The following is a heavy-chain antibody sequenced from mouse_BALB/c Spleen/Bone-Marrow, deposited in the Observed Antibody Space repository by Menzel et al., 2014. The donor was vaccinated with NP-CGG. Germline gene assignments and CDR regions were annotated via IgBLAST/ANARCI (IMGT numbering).Heavy chain of an antibody. V-gene: IGHV1-87*01. Sequence: MQLQESGAELARPGASVKLSCKASGYTFTSYWMQWVKQRPGQGLEWIGAIYPGDGDTRYTQKFKGKATLTADKSSSTAYMQLSSLASEDSAVYYCARGDYGSSYEGAMDYWGQGTSVTVSS. D-gene: IGHD1-1*01. J-gene: IGHJ4*01. CDR1: GYTFTSYW. CDR3: ARGDYGSSYEGAMDY. CDR2: IYPGDGDT.